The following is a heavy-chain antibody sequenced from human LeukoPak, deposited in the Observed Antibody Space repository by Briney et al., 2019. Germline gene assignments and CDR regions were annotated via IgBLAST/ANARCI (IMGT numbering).Heavy chain of an antibody. J-gene: IGHJ4*02. D-gene: IGHD3-10*01. CDR1: GGSVSRGDYY. CDR3: ARGIYYPGSGSLNFDY. CDR2: IYKSGST. Sequence: PSQTLSLTCAVSGGSVSRGDYYWSWIRQPPGKGLEWIGYIYKSGSTYYNPSPRSRVIISADTSKNRFSLRLSSVTAADTAVYYCARGIYYPGSGSLNFDYWGQGTLVTVSS. V-gene: IGHV4-30-4*01.